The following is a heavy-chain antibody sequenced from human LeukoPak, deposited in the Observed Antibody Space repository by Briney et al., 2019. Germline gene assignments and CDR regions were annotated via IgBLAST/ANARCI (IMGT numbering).Heavy chain of an antibody. Sequence: RAGGSLRLSCAASEFTFSSYEMNWVRQAPGKGLEWVSGINWNGGSTGYADSVKGRFTISRDNAKNSLYLQMNSLRAEDTALYHCARASLCGGDCSEGEYYFDYWGQGTLVTVSS. J-gene: IGHJ4*02. V-gene: IGHV3-20*01. D-gene: IGHD2-21*02. CDR1: EFTFSSYE. CDR3: ARASLCGGDCSEGEYYFDY. CDR2: INWNGGST.